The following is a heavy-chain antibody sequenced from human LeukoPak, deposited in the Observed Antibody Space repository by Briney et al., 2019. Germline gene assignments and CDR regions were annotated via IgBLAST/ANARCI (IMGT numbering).Heavy chain of an antibody. Sequence: GGSLRLSCAASGFTFSSYGMHWVRQAPGKGLEWVAFIRYDGSNKYYADSVKGRFTISRDNSKNTLYLQMNSLRAEDTAVYYCAKDRGSSTGIPDYWGQGTLVTVSS. V-gene: IGHV3-30*02. CDR2: IRYDGSNK. D-gene: IGHD2-2*01. CDR3: AKDRGSSTGIPDY. CDR1: GFTFSSYG. J-gene: IGHJ4*02.